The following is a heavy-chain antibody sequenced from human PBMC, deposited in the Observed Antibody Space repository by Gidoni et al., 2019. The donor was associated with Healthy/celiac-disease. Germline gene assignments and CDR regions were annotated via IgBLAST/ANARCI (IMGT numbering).Heavy chain of an antibody. D-gene: IGHD3-3*01. CDR2: MIGSGGSA. Sequence: EVQLLESGGGLVQPGGALRLSCAGSGLTLGSYALSWVRQGPRKGLEWVSAMIGSGGSADYADSVKGRCTISRDNSKNTMYLQMNSLRAEDTAVYFCANALLRFLEWLSADAFDIWGQGTMVTVSS. CDR3: ANALLRFLEWLSADAFDI. J-gene: IGHJ3*02. V-gene: IGHV3-23*01. CDR1: GLTLGSYA.